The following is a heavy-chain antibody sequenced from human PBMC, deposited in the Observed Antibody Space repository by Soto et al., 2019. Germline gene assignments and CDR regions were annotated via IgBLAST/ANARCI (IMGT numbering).Heavy chain of an antibody. CDR2: IIPILGIA. Sequence: SVKVSCKASGGTFSSYTISWVRQAPGQGLEWMGRIIPILGIANYAQKFQGRVTITADKSTSTAYMELSSLRSEDTAVYYCARDTDSSGYYYYYYGMDVWGQGTTVTVSS. CDR3: ARDTDSSGYYYYYYGMDV. J-gene: IGHJ6*02. CDR1: GGTFSSYT. V-gene: IGHV1-69*04. D-gene: IGHD3-22*01.